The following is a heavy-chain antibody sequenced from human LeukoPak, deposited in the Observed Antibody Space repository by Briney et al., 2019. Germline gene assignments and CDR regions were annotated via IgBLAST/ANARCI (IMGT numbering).Heavy chain of an antibody. Sequence: SETLSLTCTVSGGSISSGGYYWSWIRQHPGKGLEWIGYIYYSGSTYHNPSLKSRVTISVDTSKNQFSLKLSSVTAADTAVYYCARDPSRRWLGHDAFDIWGQGTMVTVSS. CDR3: ARDPSRRWLGHDAFDI. D-gene: IGHD6-19*01. CDR2: IYYSGST. J-gene: IGHJ3*02. V-gene: IGHV4-31*03. CDR1: GGSISSGGYY.